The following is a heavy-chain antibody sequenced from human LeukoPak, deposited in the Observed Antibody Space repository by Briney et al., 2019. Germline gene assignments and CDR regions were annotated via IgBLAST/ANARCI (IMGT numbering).Heavy chain of an antibody. CDR1: GFTFSSYS. V-gene: IGHV3-21*01. Sequence: GGSLRLSCAVSGFTFSSYSMNWVRQAPGKGLEWVSSISSSSSYIYYADSAKGRFTISRDNAKNSLYLQMNSLRAEDTAVYYCARVDTAMVTSYYFDYWGQGTLVTVSS. D-gene: IGHD5-18*01. CDR2: ISSSSSYI. CDR3: ARVDTAMVTSYYFDY. J-gene: IGHJ4*02.